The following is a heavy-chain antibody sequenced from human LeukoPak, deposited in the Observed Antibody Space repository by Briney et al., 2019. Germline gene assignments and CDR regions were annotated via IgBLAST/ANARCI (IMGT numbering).Heavy chain of an antibody. J-gene: IGHJ2*01. CDR2: ISSSSSYI. Sequence: GGSLRLSCAASGFTFSIYSMNWVRQAPGKGLEWVSSISSSSSYIYYADSVKGRFTISRDNAENSLYLQMDSLRAEDTAVYYCARGPPSAYCGDDCYWYFDLWGRGTLVTVSS. D-gene: IGHD2-21*02. V-gene: IGHV3-21*01. CDR3: ARGPPSAYCGDDCYWYFDL. CDR1: GFTFSIYS.